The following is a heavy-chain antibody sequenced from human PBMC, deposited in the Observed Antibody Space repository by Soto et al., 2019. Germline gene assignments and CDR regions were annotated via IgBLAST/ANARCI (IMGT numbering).Heavy chain of an antibody. D-gene: IGHD6-19*01. Sequence: EVQLVESGGGLVQPGGSLRLSCVASGFTFSDSLMHWVRQAPGKGLVWVSRVNEHGTDSNYADSVKGRFTISRENAKNTVYLHMNGLRAEDTAVYYWAIVAVVTRGIDYWGQGTLVTVSS. J-gene: IGHJ4*02. V-gene: IGHV3-74*01. CDR2: VNEHGTDS. CDR3: AIVAVVTRGIDY. CDR1: GFTFSDSL.